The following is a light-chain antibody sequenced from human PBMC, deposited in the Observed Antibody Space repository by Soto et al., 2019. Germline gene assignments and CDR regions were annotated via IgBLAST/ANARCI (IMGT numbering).Light chain of an antibody. J-gene: IGKJ4*01. Sequence: EIVMTQSPGTLSVSPGERATLSCRASQSVGRDLAWYQQKPGQAPRLLIYGASTWATGIPASFSGSGSGAEFTLTIRSLQSEDFAVYYCQQYNDWPFTFGGGTKVEIK. CDR2: GAS. V-gene: IGKV3-15*01. CDR3: QQYNDWPFT. CDR1: QSVGRD.